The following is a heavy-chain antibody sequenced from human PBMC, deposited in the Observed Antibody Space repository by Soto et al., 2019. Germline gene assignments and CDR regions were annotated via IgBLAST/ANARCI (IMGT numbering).Heavy chain of an antibody. D-gene: IGHD6-13*01. V-gene: IGHV5-51*01. Sequence: GESLKISCKASGYSFTTYWIGWVRQMPGKGLEWMGIIYPGDSDTRYSPSFQGQVTISADKSISTAYLQWSSLKASDSAMFYCARKDIAGNSVDFCGQGPLVTVYS. CDR2: IYPGDSDT. CDR1: GYSFTTYW. J-gene: IGHJ4*02. CDR3: ARKDIAGNSVDF.